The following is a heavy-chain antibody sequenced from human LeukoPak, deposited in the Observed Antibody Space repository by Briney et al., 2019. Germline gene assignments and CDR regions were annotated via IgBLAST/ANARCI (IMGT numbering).Heavy chain of an antibody. CDR1: GGSISSGDYY. CDR2: IYHTGSF. CDR3: ARHSGLGVVSPYFDY. D-gene: IGHD2-21*01. Sequence: SETLSLTCTVSGGSISSGDYYWSWIRQPPGKGLEWIGFIYHTGSFHYNPSLMSRVTISVDTSQNHFSLRLSSVTAADTAVYYCARHSGLGVVSPYFDYWGQGILVTVSS. V-gene: IGHV4-30-4*01. J-gene: IGHJ4*02.